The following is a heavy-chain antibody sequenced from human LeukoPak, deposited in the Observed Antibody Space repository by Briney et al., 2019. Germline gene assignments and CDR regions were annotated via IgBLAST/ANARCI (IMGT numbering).Heavy chain of an antibody. CDR3: AKDRTWGLDS. CDR1: GFAFNTYG. J-gene: IGHJ4*02. CDR2: ISGSGGNT. Sequence: GGSLRLTCAASGFAFNTYGMSWVRQAPGKGLEWVSAISGSGGNTYYADSVKGRFTISRDNSKNTLYLQMNSLRAEDTALYYCAKDRTWGLDSWGKGTLVTVSS. V-gene: IGHV3-23*01. D-gene: IGHD7-27*01.